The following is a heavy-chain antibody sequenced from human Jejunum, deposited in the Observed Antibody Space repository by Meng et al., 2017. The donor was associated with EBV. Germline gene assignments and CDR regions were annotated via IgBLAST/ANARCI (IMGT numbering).Heavy chain of an antibody. CDR1: GDSISSSNW. CDR2: IYHSGST. CDR3: ARYGSGYFPALWY. D-gene: IGHD3-3*01. J-gene: IGHJ4*02. Sequence: QRRRQETGPGMVTPSGTLSLTCAVSGDSISSSNWWSWVRQPPGKGLEWIGEIYHSGSTNYNPSLKSRVTISVDKSKNQFSLKLSSVTAADTAVYYCARYGSGYFPALWYWGQGTLVTVSS. V-gene: IGHV4-4*02.